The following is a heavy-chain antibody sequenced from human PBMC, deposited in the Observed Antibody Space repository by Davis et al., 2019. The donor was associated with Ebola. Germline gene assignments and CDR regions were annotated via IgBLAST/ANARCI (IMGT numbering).Heavy chain of an antibody. CDR3: TSGGKVDY. V-gene: IGHV3-73*01. CDR2: IRSKANSYAT. D-gene: IGHD1-26*01. CDR1: GFTFSSYW. Sequence: GESLKISCAASGFTFSSYWMSWVRQAPGKGLEWVGRIRSKANSYATAYAASVKGRFTISRDDSKNTAYLQMNSLKTEDTAVYYCTSGGKVDYWGQGTLVTVSS. J-gene: IGHJ4*02.